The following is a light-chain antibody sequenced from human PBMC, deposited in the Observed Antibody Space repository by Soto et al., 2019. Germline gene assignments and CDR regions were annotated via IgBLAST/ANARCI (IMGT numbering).Light chain of an antibody. J-gene: IGKJ1*01. CDR3: QQYNSYRT. Sequence: IHLTHSPSTLSASGGDIVTITCRASQSISRWLAWYQQKSGEAPKFLIYDASSLESGVPSRFSGSGSGTEFTLTISSLQPDDFATYYCQQYNSYRTFGQGTKVDIK. CDR2: DAS. V-gene: IGKV1-5*01. CDR1: QSISRW.